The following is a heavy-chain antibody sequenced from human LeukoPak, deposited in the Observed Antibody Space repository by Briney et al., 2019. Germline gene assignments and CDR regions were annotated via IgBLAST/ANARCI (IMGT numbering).Heavy chain of an antibody. CDR1: GYTFTSYG. J-gene: IGHJ6*03. V-gene: IGHV1-18*01. CDR2: ISAYNGNT. Sequence: GASVKVSCKASGYTFTSYGISWVRQAPGQGLEWMGWISAYNGNTNYEQKLQGRVTITTDTSTSTAYMELRSLRSDDTAVYYCARDPGIVVVPAAMKRYYYYMDVWGKGTTVTVSS. D-gene: IGHD2-2*01. CDR3: ARDPGIVVVPAAMKRYYYYMDV.